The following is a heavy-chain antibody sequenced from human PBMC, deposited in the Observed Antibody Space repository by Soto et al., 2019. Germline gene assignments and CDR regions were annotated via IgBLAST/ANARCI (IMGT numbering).Heavy chain of an antibody. Sequence: PSETLSLTCTVSGGSISSYYWSWIRQPPGKGLEWIGYIYYSGSTNYNPSLKSRVTISVDTSKNQFSLKLSSVTAADTAVYYCGRGSVGAVDYYYYYYMDVWGKGTTVTVSS. J-gene: IGHJ6*03. CDR1: GGSISSYY. D-gene: IGHD1-26*01. CDR3: GRGSVGAVDYYYYYYMDV. V-gene: IGHV4-59*01. CDR2: IYYSGST.